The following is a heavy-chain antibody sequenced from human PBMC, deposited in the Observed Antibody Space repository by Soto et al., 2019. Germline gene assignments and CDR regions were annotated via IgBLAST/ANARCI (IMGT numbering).Heavy chain of an antibody. J-gene: IGHJ4*02. V-gene: IGHV5-51*01. CDR1: GYTFTTYW. D-gene: IGHD5-12*01. CDR3: ARQNHAGYGGYDSPFDT. CDR2: IYPGDSDV. Sequence: PGESLKISCQGSGYTFTTYWVGWVRQRPGKGLDWMGNIYPGDSDVKYSPSFQGQVTISVDKSISTAYLQWNSLKASDTAVYYCARQNHAGYGGYDSPFDTWGQGTLVTVSS.